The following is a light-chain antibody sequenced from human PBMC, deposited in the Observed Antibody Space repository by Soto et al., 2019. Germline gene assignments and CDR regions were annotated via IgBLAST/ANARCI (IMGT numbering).Light chain of an antibody. CDR2: AAS. V-gene: IGKV1-33*01. J-gene: IGKJ5*01. Sequence: DIKMTQSPSSLSASVGDRVTITCQASQDINNYLNXXQQKPGQAPKLLIYAASGLEVGSPSRHSGSGSGTHFTLTISGLQPEDIAAYYCQQFGDLTFIFGQGTRLEIK. CDR3: QQFGDLTFI. CDR1: QDINNY.